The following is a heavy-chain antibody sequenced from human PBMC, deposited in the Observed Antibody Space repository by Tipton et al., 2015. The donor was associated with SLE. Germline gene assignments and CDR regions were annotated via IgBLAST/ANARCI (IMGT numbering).Heavy chain of an antibody. CDR1: GGSISSSSYY. CDR3: ARGVVRGVILDYFDY. J-gene: IGHJ4*02. V-gene: IGHV4-39*07. Sequence: TLSLTCTVSGGSISSSSYYWGWIRQPPGKGLEWIGSIYYSGSTYYNPSLKSRVTISVDTSKNQFSLKLSSVTAADTAVYYCARGVVRGVILDYFDYWGQGTLVTVSS. D-gene: IGHD3-10*01. CDR2: IYYSGST.